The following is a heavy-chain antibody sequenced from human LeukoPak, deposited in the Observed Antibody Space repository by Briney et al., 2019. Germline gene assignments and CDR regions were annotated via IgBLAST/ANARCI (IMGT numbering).Heavy chain of an antibody. Sequence: SETLSLTCAVYGGSFSGYYWSWIRQPPGKGLEWIGEINHSGSTNYNPSLKSRVTISVDTSKNQFSLKLSSVTAADTAVYYCARGLLDSSSYNYYYYMDVWGKGTTVTVSS. CDR3: ARGLLDSSSYNYYYYMDV. V-gene: IGHV4-34*01. CDR1: GGSFSGYY. D-gene: IGHD6-6*01. CDR2: INHSGST. J-gene: IGHJ6*03.